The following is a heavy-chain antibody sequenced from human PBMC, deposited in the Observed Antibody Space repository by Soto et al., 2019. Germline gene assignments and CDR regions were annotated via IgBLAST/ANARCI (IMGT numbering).Heavy chain of an antibody. CDR2: INSDGSST. V-gene: IGHV3-74*01. CDR1: GFTFSSYW. CDR3: ARERGKAAAVHCDY. Sequence: EVQLVESGGGLVQPGGSLRLSCAASGFTFSSYWMHWVRQAPGKGLVWVSRINSDGSSTRYADSVKGRFTISRDNAKNTLYLQMNSLRAEDTAVYYCARERGKAAAVHCDYWGQGTLVTVSS. J-gene: IGHJ4*02. D-gene: IGHD6-13*01.